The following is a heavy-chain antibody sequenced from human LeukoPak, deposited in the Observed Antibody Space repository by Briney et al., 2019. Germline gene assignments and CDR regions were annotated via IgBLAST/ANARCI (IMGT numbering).Heavy chain of an antibody. V-gene: IGHV1-69*13. CDR2: IIPIFGTA. CDR3: ATRLTIFGVVRDY. CDR1: GGTFSSYA. D-gene: IGHD3-3*01. Sequence: SVKVSCKASGGTFSSYAISWVRQAPGQGLEWMGGIIPIFGTANYAQKFQGRVTITADESTSTAYMELSSLRSEDTAVYYCATRLTIFGVVRDYWGQGTLVTVSS. J-gene: IGHJ4*02.